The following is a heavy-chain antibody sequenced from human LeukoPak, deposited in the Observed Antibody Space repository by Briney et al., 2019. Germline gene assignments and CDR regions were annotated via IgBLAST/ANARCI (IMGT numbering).Heavy chain of an antibody. V-gene: IGHV1-69*04. CDR2: IIPILGIA. CDR3: ARDCYYDSSGYYADDDAFDI. CDR1: GGTFSSYA. Sequence: SVKVSCKASGGTFSSYAISWVRQAPGQGLEWMGRIIPILGIANYAQKFQGRVTITADKSTSTAYMELSSLRSEDTAVYYCARDCYYDSSGYYADDDAFDIWGQGTMVTASS. J-gene: IGHJ3*02. D-gene: IGHD3-22*01.